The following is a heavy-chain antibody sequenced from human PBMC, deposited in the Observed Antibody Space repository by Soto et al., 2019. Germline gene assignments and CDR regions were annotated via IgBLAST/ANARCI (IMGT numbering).Heavy chain of an antibody. V-gene: IGHV3-23*01. J-gene: IGHJ4*02. CDR3: AKNGIVVVTNFDY. CDR2: ISGSGGST. D-gene: IGHD3-22*01. Sequence: GESLKISCAASGFTFSSYAMSWVRQAPGKGLEWVSAISGSGGSTYYADSVKGRFTISRDNSKNTLYLQMNSLRAEDTAVYYCAKNGIVVVTNFDYWGQGTLVTVSS. CDR1: GFTFSSYA.